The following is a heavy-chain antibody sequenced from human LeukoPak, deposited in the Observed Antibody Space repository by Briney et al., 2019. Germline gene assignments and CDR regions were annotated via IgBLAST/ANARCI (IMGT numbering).Heavy chain of an antibody. D-gene: IGHD1-1*01. V-gene: IGHV4-34*01. CDR1: GGSFSGYY. J-gene: IGHJ4*02. CDR2: INHSGST. CDR3: ARGLKLEIDY. Sequence: PSETLSLTCAVYGGSFSGYYWSWIRQPPGKGLEWIGEINHSGSTNYNPSLKSRVTISVDTSKNQFSLKLSSVTAADTAVYYCARGLKLEIDYSGQGTLVTVSS.